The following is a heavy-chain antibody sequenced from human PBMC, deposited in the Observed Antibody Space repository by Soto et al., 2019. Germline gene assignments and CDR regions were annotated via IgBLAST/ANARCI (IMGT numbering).Heavy chain of an antibody. CDR2: INGYNEKP. J-gene: IGHJ4*02. V-gene: IGHV1-18*01. CDR3: ARWDGIFGAGGVD. Sequence: QVQLVQSGAEVWKPGASVTVSCKASGYIFTHYGIGWVRQAPGQGLEWMGWINGYNEKPTYAQEFRGRVTMTTDTSTSTAYMDLRSLTSDDTGVYYCARWDGIFGAGGVDWGQGTQVTVSS. D-gene: IGHD3-16*01. CDR1: GYIFTHYG.